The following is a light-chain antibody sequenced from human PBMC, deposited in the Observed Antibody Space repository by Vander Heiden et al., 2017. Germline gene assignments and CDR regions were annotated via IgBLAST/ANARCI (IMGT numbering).Light chain of an antibody. J-gene: IGLJ1*01. CDR1: SSDVGVYNF. Sequence: QSALTQPASVSGSPGQSITISCTGTSSDVGVYNFVSWYQQHPGKAPKLMIFDVSNRPSGVSNRFSGSKSGNTASLTISGLQTEDGADYYCSSYTSSSTYVFGTGTKVTVL. V-gene: IGLV2-14*03. CDR2: DVS. CDR3: SSYTSSSTYV.